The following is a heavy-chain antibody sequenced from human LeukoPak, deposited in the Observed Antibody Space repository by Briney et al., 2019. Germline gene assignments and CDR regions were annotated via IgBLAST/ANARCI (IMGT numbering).Heavy chain of an antibody. CDR2: INPNSGGT. V-gene: IGHV1-2*02. CDR1: GGTFSSYA. D-gene: IGHD5-12*01. CDR3: ARVNSDYVGPGYYYVMDV. J-gene: IGHJ6*02. Sequence: ASVKVSCKASGGTFSSYAISWVRQAPGQGLEWMGWINPNSGGTNYAQKFQGRVTMTRDTAISTAYMELRSLRSDDTAVYYCARVNSDYVGPGYYYVMDVWGQGTTVSVSS.